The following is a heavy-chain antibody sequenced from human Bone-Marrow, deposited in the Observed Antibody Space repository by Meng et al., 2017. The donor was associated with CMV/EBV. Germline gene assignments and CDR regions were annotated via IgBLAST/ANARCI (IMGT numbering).Heavy chain of an antibody. V-gene: IGHV4-34*01. J-gene: IGHJ4*02. Sequence: SETLSLTCAVYGGSFSGYYWSWIRQPPGKGLEWIGEINHSGSTNHNPSLKSRVTISVDTSKNQFSLKLSSVTAAATAVYYCARVNTLVVYGVLGLDYWGQGTLVTVAS. CDR3: ARVNTLVVYGVLGLDY. D-gene: IGHD3-9*01. CDR2: INHSGST. CDR1: GGSFSGYY.